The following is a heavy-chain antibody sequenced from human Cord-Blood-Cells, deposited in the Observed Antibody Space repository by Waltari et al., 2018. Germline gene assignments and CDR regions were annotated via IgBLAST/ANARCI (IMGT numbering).Heavy chain of an antibody. CDR1: GYTFTGYY. V-gene: IGHV1-2*02. CDR2: INPNSGGT. CDR3: ARGTYYYDSSGYYYFDY. Sequence: QVQLVQSGAEVKKHGASVKVSCKASGYTFTGYYMHWVRPAPVQGLEWKGWINPNSGGTNYAQKFQGRVTMTRDTSISTAYMELSRLRSDDTAVYYCARGTYYYDSSGYYYFDYWGQGTLVTVSS. J-gene: IGHJ4*02. D-gene: IGHD3-22*01.